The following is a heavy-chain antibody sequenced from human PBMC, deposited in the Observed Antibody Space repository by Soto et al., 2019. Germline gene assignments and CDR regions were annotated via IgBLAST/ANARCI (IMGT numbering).Heavy chain of an antibody. V-gene: IGHV4-30-2*01. CDR2: SYRSGST. CDR1: GGSISSGGYY. J-gene: IGHJ6*02. Sequence: QLQLQESGSGLVKPSQTLSLTCAVSGGSISSGGYYWSWIRQPPGKGLGWSGYSYRSGSTYYNPSLKSRVTIYVDRSKNQFSLKLSSVTAADTAAYYCARVRLWSTDYGMDVWGQGTTVTVSS. D-gene: IGHD5-18*01. CDR3: ARVRLWSTDYGMDV.